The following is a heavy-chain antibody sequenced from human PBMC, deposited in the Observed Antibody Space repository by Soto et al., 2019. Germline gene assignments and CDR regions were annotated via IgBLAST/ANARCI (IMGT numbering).Heavy chain of an antibody. CDR1: GFVFSSYA. CDR3: AKDPRVHYYGSGSSSY. V-gene: IGHV3-23*01. J-gene: IGHJ4*02. Sequence: EVQLLESGGGLVQPGGSLRLSSAASGFVFSSYAMSWVRQAPGKGLEWVSTISGSGGNTYYADSVKGRFTISRDNSKNTLYLQMNSLRAQDTALYYSAKDPRVHYYGSGSSSYWGQGTLVTVSS. D-gene: IGHD3-10*01. CDR2: ISGSGGNT.